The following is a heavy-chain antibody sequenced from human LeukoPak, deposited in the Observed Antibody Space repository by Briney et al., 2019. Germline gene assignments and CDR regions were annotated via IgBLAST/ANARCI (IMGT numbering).Heavy chain of an antibody. CDR3: ARHAFDEYSSSWPNWFDP. V-gene: IGHV4-59*08. D-gene: IGHD6-13*01. Sequence: SETLSLTCTVSGGSISSYYWSWIRQPPGKGLEWIGYIYYSGSTNHNPSLKSRVTISVDTSENQFSLKLSSVTAADTAVYYCARHAFDEYSSSWPNWFDPWGQGTLVTVSS. CDR2: IYYSGST. J-gene: IGHJ5*02. CDR1: GGSISSYY.